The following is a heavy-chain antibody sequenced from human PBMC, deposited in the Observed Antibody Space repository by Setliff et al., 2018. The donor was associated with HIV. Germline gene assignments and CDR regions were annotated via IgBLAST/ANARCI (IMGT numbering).Heavy chain of an antibody. CDR2: IIPIFGTA. Sequence: SVKVSCKASGGTFSSYAISWVRQAPGQGLEWMGGIIPIFGTANYAQKFQGRVTITTDESTNTAYMELSSLRSEDTAVYYCARVSDSGWYFDYWGQGTLVTVSS. CDR1: GGTFSSYA. D-gene: IGHD6-19*01. CDR3: ARVSDSGWYFDY. V-gene: IGHV1-69*05. J-gene: IGHJ4*02.